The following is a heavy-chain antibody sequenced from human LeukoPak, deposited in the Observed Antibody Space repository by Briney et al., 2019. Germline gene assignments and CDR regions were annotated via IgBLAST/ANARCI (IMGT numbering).Heavy chain of an antibody. V-gene: IGHV4-34*01. CDR1: GVSFSGYY. CDR3: ARFLFDL. J-gene: IGHJ2*01. CDR2: INHNGNT. Sequence: SETLSLTCTVYGVSFSGYYWSWIRQPPGKGMEWIGEINHNGNTNYNPSLKSRVTISVDTSKNQFSLKLSSVTAADTAVYYCARFLFDLWGRGTLVTVSS.